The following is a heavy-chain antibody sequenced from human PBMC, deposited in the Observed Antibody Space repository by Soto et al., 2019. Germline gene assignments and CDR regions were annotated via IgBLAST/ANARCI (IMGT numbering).Heavy chain of an antibody. V-gene: IGHV3-30*18. CDR3: AKVLGGYYYYYGMDV. Sequence: GGSLRLSCAASGVTFSSYGMHWVRQAPGKGLEWVAVISYDGSNNYYADSVKGRFTISIDNSKNTLYLQMNSLRAEDTAVYCCAKVLGGYYYYYGMDVWGQGTTVTVSS. CDR1: GVTFSSYG. CDR2: ISYDGSNN. J-gene: IGHJ6*02.